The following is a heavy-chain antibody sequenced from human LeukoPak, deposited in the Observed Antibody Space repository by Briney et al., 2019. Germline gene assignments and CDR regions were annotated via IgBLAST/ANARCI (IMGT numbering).Heavy chain of an antibody. CDR1: GFTFSSYS. J-gene: IGHJ6*03. V-gene: IGHV3-21*01. Sequence: PGGSLRLSCVASGFTFSSYSMNWVRQAPGKGLEWVSSISSSSSYIYYADSVKGRFTISRDNAKNSLYLQMNSLRAEDTAVYYCARGGVDYGGKGNYYYYMDVWGKGTTVTVSS. D-gene: IGHD4-23*01. CDR3: ARGGVDYGGKGNYYYYMDV. CDR2: ISSSSSYI.